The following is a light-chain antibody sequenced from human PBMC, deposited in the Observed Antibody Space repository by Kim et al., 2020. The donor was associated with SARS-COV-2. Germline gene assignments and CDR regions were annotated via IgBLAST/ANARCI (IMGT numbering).Light chain of an antibody. Sequence: EIVLTQSPGPLSLSPGERATLSCRASQRISSNYLAWYQQKPGQAPRLLIYVASSRAPGIPDRFSGSGSGTDFTLTISRLEPEDFAVYYCQQYGDSVRTFGQGTKVDIK. CDR2: VAS. CDR3: QQYGDSVRT. J-gene: IGKJ1*01. V-gene: IGKV3-20*01. CDR1: QRISSNY.